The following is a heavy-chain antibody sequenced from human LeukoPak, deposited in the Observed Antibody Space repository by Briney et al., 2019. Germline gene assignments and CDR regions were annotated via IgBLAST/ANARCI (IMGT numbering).Heavy chain of an antibody. CDR2: ISYDGSNK. CDR3: ARGGNIVVVVAATPDTDFDY. CDR1: GFTFSSYA. J-gene: IGHJ4*02. Sequence: GRSLRFSCAASGFTFSSYAMHWVRQAPGKGLEWVAVISYDGSNKYYADSVKGRFTISRDNSKNTLYLQMNSLRAEDTAVYYCARGGNIVVVVAATPDTDFDYWGQGTLVTVSS. V-gene: IGHV3-30*04. D-gene: IGHD2-15*01.